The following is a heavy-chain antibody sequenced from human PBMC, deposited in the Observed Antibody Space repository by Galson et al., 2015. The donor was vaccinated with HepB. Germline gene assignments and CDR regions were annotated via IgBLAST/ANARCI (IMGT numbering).Heavy chain of an antibody. CDR2: IYTSGST. J-gene: IGHJ3*02. V-gene: IGHV4-4*07. CDR3: ARDRYDLVHPDAFDI. CDR1: GGSISSYY. D-gene: IGHD2-2*01. Sequence: SETLSLTCTVSGGSISSYYWSWIRQPAGKGLEWIGRIYTSGSTNYNPSPKSRVTMSVDTSKNQFSLKLSSVTAADTAVYYCARDRYDLVHPDAFDIWGQGTMVTVSS.